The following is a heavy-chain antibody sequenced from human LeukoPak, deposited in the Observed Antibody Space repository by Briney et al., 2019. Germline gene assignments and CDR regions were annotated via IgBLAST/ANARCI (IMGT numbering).Heavy chain of an antibody. D-gene: IGHD3-10*01. CDR2: IYYSGST. J-gene: IGHJ5*02. V-gene: IGHV4-59*01. CDR1: GGSINSYY. CDR3: ARERTMVRGMSWFDP. Sequence: SETLSLSCTVSGGSINSYYWSWIRQSPGKGLEWIGYIYYSGSTNYNPSLKSRVTISVDTSKNQFSLKVTSVTAADTAVYYCARERTMVRGMSWFDPWGQGTLVTVSS.